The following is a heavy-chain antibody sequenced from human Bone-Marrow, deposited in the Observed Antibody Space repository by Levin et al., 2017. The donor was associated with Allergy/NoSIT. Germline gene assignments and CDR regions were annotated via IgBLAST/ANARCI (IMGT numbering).Heavy chain of an antibody. CDR1: GFTFSVYG. CDR2: IWYDESNI. D-gene: IGHD3-10*01. J-gene: IGHJ6*02. V-gene: IGHV3-33*01. CDR3: ARSLHKFGEFSVNYYGMDV. Sequence: LSLTCAASGFTFSVYGMHWVRQAPGKGLEWVALIWYDESNIYYSSSFPGRFTISRDTSKYILYLEMNSLTAEDTAVYYCARSLHKFGEFSVNYYGMDVWGHGTTVTVSS.